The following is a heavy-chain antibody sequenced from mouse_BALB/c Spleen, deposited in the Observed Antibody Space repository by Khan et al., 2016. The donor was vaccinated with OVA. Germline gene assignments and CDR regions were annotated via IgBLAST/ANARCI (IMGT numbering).Heavy chain of an antibody. J-gene: IGHJ3*01. D-gene: IGHD2-14*01. CDR2: VNPNTDNI. CDR3: ARVYDFFAS. V-gene: IGHV1-26*01. CDR1: GYSFTLYY. Sequence: EVQLQQSGPDLVKPGASVKISCKASGYSFTLYYMSWVKQSHGKSLEWIGRVNPNTDNINYNQEFKGKAILNVDKSSNTAYMELRSLTSEDSAVYFCARVYDFFASWGQGTLVTVSA.